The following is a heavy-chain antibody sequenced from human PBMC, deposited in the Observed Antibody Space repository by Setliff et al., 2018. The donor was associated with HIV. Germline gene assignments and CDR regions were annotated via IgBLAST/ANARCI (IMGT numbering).Heavy chain of an antibody. CDR3: VRDGNVGWNDLDH. CDR1: GFTFSNYW. J-gene: IGHJ4*02. Sequence: GGSLRLSCAASGFTFSNYWMDWVRQVPGKGLEWVATIKKDGSEIYYADSVKGRFTISRDNAKDSLYLQMNSLRAEDTAIYFCVRDGNVGWNDLDHWGQGTLVTVSS. D-gene: IGHD1-1*01. CDR2: IKKDGSEI. V-gene: IGHV3-7*03.